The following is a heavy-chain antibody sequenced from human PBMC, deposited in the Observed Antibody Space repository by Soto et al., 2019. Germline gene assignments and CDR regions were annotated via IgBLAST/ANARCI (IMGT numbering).Heavy chain of an antibody. V-gene: IGHV1-69*12. D-gene: IGHD3-3*01. CDR2: IIPIFGTA. J-gene: IGHJ5*02. CDR3: ARDRTIFGVATGWFDP. Sequence: QVQLVQSGAEVKKPGSSVKVSCKASGGTFSSYAISWVRQAPGQGLEWMGGIIPIFGTANYAQKFQGRVTMTADESTSTAYMELSSLRSEDTAVYYCARDRTIFGVATGWFDPWGQGTLVTVSS. CDR1: GGTFSSYA.